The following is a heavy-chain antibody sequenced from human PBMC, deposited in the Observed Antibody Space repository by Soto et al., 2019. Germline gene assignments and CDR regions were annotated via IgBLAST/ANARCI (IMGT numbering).Heavy chain of an antibody. CDR3: ARVSRDILTGSPDAFDI. D-gene: IGHD3-9*01. V-gene: IGHV3-7*05. CDR2: IKQDGSEK. Sequence: GGSLRLSCAASGFTFSSYWMSWVRQAPGKGLEWVANIKQDGSEKYYVDSVKGRFTISRDNAKNSLYLQMNSLRAEDTAVYYCARVSRDILTGSPDAFDIWGQGTMVTVSS. J-gene: IGHJ3*02. CDR1: GFTFSSYW.